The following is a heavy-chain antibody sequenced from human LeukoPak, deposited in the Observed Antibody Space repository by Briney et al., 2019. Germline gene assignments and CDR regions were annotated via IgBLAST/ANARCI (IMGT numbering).Heavy chain of an antibody. CDR3: AREGSGWHYFDY. CDR1: GFTFSGSE. D-gene: IGHD6-19*01. Sequence: GGSLRLSCAASGFTFSGSEMNWVRQAPGKGLEWVSYISSSGSTIKYADSVKGRFIISRDNAKNSLSLQMSSLRAEGTAVYYCAREGSGWHYFDYWGQGTLVTVSS. CDR2: ISSSGSTI. J-gene: IGHJ4*02. V-gene: IGHV3-48*03.